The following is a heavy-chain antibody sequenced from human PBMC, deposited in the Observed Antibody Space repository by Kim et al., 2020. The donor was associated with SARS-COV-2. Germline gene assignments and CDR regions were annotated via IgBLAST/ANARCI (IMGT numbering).Heavy chain of an antibody. CDR2: ISALADDT. D-gene: IGHD4-17*01. Sequence: GGSLRLSCAASGFTFGNYGMAWVRQAPGKGLEWVSTISALADDTYYADSVKGHFTISRDNSENTLYLQMNSLRAEDTAIYYCAKDQWNRMTTVVTPDSWGQGTLVTVST. CDR3: AKDQWNRMTTVVTPDS. J-gene: IGHJ4*02. CDR1: GFTFGNYG. V-gene: IGHV3-23*01.